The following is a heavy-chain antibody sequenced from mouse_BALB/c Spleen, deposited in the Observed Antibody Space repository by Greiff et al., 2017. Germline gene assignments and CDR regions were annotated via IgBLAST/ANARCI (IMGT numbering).Heavy chain of an antibody. CDR2: INPGSGGT. D-gene: IGHD1-2*01. V-gene: IGHV1-54*01. J-gene: IGHJ2*01. CDR3: GGSVHYYGCDY. Sequence: VQLQQSGAELVRPGTSVKVSCKASGYAFTNYLIEWVQQRPGQGLEWIGVINPGSGGTNYNEKFKGKATLTADKSSSTAYMQLSSLTSDDSAGYFCGGSVHYYGCDYWGQGTTVTVSA. CDR1: GYAFTNYL.